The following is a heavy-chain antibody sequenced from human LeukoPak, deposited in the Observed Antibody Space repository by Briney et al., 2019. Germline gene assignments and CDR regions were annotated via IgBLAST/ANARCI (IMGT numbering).Heavy chain of an antibody. Sequence: GGSLRLSCAASGFTVSSNYMSWVRQAPGKGLEWVSVLYSGGSIYYADSVKGRFTISRDNYKNTLYLQMNSLRAEDTAVYYCAGGLYTSSSYNWFDPWGQGTLVTVSS. CDR1: GFTVSSNY. J-gene: IGHJ5*02. CDR2: LYSGGSI. V-gene: IGHV3-53*01. CDR3: AGGLYTSSSYNWFDP. D-gene: IGHD1-26*01.